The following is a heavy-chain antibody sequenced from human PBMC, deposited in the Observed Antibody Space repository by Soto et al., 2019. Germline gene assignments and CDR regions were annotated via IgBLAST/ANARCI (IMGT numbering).Heavy chain of an antibody. J-gene: IGHJ6*03. CDR1: GGSISSGGYY. V-gene: IGHV4-31*03. CDR3: ARRENRSYYYYMDV. Sequence: SETLSLTCTVSGGSISSGGYYWSWIRQHPGKGLEWIGYIYYSGSTYYNPSLKSRVTISVDTSKNQFSLKLSSVTAADTAVYYCARRENRSYYYYMDVWGKGTTVTVSS. CDR2: IYYSGST.